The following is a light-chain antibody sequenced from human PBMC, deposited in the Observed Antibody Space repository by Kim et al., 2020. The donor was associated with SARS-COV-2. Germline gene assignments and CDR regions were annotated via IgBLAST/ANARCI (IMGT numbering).Light chain of an antibody. V-gene: IGLV1-44*01. Sequence: GQRFTISCSGSSSNVGLHFVNWYQQLPGTAPKVFIYNDNQRPSGVPDRFSGSRSGTSASLAISGLQSEDEADYYCATWDVSLNGWVFGGGTKLTVL. J-gene: IGLJ3*02. CDR1: SSNVGLHF. CDR3: ATWDVSLNGWV. CDR2: NDN.